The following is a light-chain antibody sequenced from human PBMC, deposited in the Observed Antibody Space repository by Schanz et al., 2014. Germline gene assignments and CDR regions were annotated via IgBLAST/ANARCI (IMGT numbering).Light chain of an antibody. V-gene: IGLV2-14*03. Sequence: QSALTQPASVSGSPGQSITISCTGTSSDVGGYNYVSWYQHHPGKAPKLMIYDVSNRPSGVSNRFSGSKSGNTASLTISGLQAEDEADYYCSSYTSSSIPWVFGGGTKLTVL. CDR1: SSDVGGYNY. CDR3: SSYTSSSIPWV. J-gene: IGLJ3*02. CDR2: DVS.